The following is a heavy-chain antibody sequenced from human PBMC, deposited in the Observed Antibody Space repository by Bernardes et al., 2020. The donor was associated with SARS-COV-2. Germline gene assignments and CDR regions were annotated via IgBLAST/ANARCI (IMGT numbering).Heavy chain of an antibody. CDR2: INSDGRST. J-gene: IGHJ6*02. CDR1: GFTFSSYW. D-gene: IGHD6-13*01. CDR3: ARETGYSSSSDYYYYYGMDV. V-gene: IGHV3-74*01. Sequence: GGSLRLSCAASGFTFSSYWMHWVRQAPGKGLEWVSRINSDGRSTSYADSVKGRFTISRDNAKNTLYLQMNSLRAEDTAVYYCARETGYSSSSDYYYYYGMDVWGQGTTVTVSS.